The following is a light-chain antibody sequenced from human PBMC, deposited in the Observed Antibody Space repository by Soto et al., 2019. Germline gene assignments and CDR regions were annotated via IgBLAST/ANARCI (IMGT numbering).Light chain of an antibody. CDR2: EGS. CDR1: SSDVGSYNL. V-gene: IGLV2-23*01. Sequence: QSVLTQPASVSGSPGQSITISCTGTSSDVGSYNLVSWYQQHPGKAPKLMIYEGSKRPSGVSNRFSGSKSGNTASLTISGLQAEDEADYYCCSYAGSSLGVFGGGTKL. J-gene: IGLJ3*02. CDR3: CSYAGSSLGV.